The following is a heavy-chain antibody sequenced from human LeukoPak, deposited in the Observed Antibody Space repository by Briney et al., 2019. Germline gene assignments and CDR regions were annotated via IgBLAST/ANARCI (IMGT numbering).Heavy chain of an antibody. J-gene: IGHJ6*04. CDR3: ARDKRSGRITMVRGVTYGMDV. Sequence: SETLSLTCTVSGGSVSSGSYYWSWIRQPPGKGLEWIGYIYYSGSTNYNPSLKSRVTISVDTSKTQFSLKLSSVTAADTAVYYCARDKRSGRITMVRGVTYGMDVWGKGTTVTVSS. D-gene: IGHD3-10*01. V-gene: IGHV4-61*01. CDR2: IYYSGST. CDR1: GGSVSSGSYY.